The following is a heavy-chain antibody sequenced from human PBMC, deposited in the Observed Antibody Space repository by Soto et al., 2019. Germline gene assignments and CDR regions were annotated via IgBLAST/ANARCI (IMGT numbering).Heavy chain of an antibody. D-gene: IGHD5-18*01. CDR1: GFTFSSYW. CDR2: INSDGSST. J-gene: IGHJ6*02. Sequence: GGSLRLSCAASGFTFSSYWMHWVRQAPGKGLVWVSRINSDGSSTSYADSVKGRFTISRDNAKNTLYLQMNSLRAEDTAVYYCARDEGTAMVLDGMDVWGQGTTVTVSS. V-gene: IGHV3-74*01. CDR3: ARDEGTAMVLDGMDV.